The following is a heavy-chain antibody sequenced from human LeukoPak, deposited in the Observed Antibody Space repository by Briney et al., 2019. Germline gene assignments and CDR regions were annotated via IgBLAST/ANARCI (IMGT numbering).Heavy chain of an antibody. CDR3: ARDQGLYHLSYYFDY. Sequence: GRSLRLSCAASGFTFSSYAMHWVRQAPGKGLEWVAVISYDGSNKYYADSVKGRFTISRDNSKNTLYLQMNSLRAEDTAVYYWARDQGLYHLSYYFDYWGQGTLVTVSS. CDR1: GFTFSSYA. D-gene: IGHD2-2*01. J-gene: IGHJ4*02. CDR2: ISYDGSNK. V-gene: IGHV3-30-3*01.